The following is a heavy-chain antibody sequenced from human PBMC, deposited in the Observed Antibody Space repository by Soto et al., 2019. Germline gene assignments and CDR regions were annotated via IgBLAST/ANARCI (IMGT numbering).Heavy chain of an antibody. CDR3: AKDAYTPIRTTAHDSGGLDH. J-gene: IGHJ4*02. V-gene: IGHV3-30*18. CDR2: ISRDGNNK. Sequence: QVQLAESGGGVVQPGRSLRLSCATSGFTFRFYDMHWVRQAPGKGLEWVAIISRDGNNKDYGDSVKGRFTISRDNSKNTLYLQMNSLRGEDTAVYYCAKDAYTPIRTTAHDSGGLDHWGRGTLVTVSS. CDR1: GFTFRFYD. D-gene: IGHD4-4*01.